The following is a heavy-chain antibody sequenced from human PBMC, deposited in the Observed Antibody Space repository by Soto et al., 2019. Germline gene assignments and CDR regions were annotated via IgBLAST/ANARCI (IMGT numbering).Heavy chain of an antibody. CDR3: ARQGSGSSYYYYYMDV. CDR1: GYSFTSYW. D-gene: IGHD3-10*01. J-gene: IGHJ6*03. Sequence: PGESLKISCKGSGYSFTSYWIGWVRQMPGKGLEWMGIIYPGDSDTRYSPSFQGQVTISADKSISTAYLQWSSLKASDTAMYYCARQGSGSSYYYYYMDVWGKGTTVTVSS. CDR2: IYPGDSDT. V-gene: IGHV5-51*01.